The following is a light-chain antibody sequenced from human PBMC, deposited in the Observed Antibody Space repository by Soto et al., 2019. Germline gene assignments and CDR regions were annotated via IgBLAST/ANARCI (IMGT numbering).Light chain of an antibody. J-gene: IGKJ2*01. V-gene: IGKV1-39*01. CDR3: QQSSSTPPT. CDR2: AAS. CDR1: QSISSY. Sequence: DIQMTQSPSSLSASVGERVTITCRASQSISSYLNWYQQKPGKAPKLLIYAASSLQSGVPSRFSGSGSGTDFTLTISSLQPEDFATYYCQQSSSTPPTFGQGTKLEIK.